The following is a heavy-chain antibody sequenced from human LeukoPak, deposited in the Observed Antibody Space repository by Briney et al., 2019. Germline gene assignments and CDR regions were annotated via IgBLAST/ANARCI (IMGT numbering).Heavy chain of an antibody. CDR1: GYSFTAYY. CDR2: INPNSGGT. V-gene: IGHV1-2*02. CDR3: ARDSGIYRDGFDI. J-gene: IGHJ3*02. D-gene: IGHD1-26*01. Sequence: GVSVKVSCKASGYSFTAYYMHWVRQAPGQGLEWMGWINPNSGGTNYAQKFQGRVTMTRDTSITTAYMELSRLRSDDTAVYYCARDSGIYRDGFDIWGQGTMVTVSS.